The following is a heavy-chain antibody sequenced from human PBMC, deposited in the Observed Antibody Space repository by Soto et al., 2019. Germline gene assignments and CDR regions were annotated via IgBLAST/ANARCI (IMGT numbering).Heavy chain of an antibody. V-gene: IGHV3-48*01. D-gene: IGHD2-15*01. J-gene: IGHJ3*02. CDR3: ARIARRYCSGGSCYSAAFDI. CDR2: ISSSSSTI. CDR1: GFTFSSYS. Sequence: GGSLRLSCAASGFTFSSYSMNWVRQAPGKGLEWVSYISSSSSTIYYADSVKGRFTISRDNAKNSLYLQMNSLRAEDTAVYYCARIARRYCSGGSCYSAAFDIWGQGTMVTVSS.